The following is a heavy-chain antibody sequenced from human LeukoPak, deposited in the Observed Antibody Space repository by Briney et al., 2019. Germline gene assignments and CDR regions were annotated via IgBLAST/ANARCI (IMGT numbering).Heavy chain of an antibody. V-gene: IGHV3-74*01. CDR2: VNSDGSST. CDR3: ARASQAVAGLNYDDSSGYYMYYFDY. CDR1: GFTFSSYW. D-gene: IGHD3-22*01. J-gene: IGHJ4*02. Sequence: GGSLGLSCAASGFTFSSYWMHWVRQAPGKGLVWVSRVNSDGSSTSYADSVKGRFTISRDNAKNTLYLEMNSLRAEVTAVYYCARASQAVAGLNYDDSSGYYMYYFDYWGQGTLVTVSS.